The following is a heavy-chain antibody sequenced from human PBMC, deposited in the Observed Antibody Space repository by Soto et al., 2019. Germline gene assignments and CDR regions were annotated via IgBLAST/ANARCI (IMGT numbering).Heavy chain of an antibody. D-gene: IGHD6-25*01. J-gene: IGHJ6*03. Sequence: PGGSLRLSCAASGFTFSSYAMSWVRQAPGKGLEWVSAISGSGGSTYYADSVKGRFTISRDNSKNTLYLQMNSLRAEDTAVYYCAKDRKRDYYYYYMDVWGKGTTVTVSS. CDR2: ISGSGGST. CDR1: GFTFSSYA. V-gene: IGHV3-23*01. CDR3: AKDRKRDYYYYYMDV.